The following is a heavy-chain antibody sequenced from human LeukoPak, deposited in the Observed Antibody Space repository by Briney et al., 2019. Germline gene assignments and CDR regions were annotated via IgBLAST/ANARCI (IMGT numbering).Heavy chain of an antibody. CDR3: ARQPEWELSLDDY. J-gene: IGHJ4*02. CDR2: IYYDGST. V-gene: IGHV4-39*01. Sequence: SETLSLTCSVSGVSISNTTYFWGWIRQPPGRGLEWIGSIYYDGSTYYKSSLESRVTISIDSSQNHFSLKLTSVTAADTAVYYCARQPEWELSLDDYWGQGTLVTVSS. CDR1: GVSISNTTYF. D-gene: IGHD1-26*01.